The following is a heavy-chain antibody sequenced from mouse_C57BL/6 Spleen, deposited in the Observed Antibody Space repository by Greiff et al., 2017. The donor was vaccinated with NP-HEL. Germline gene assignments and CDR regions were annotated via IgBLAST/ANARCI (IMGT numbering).Heavy chain of an antibody. CDR2: FYPGSGSI. V-gene: IGHV1-62-2*01. CDR1: GYTFTEYT. Sequence: VKLQESGAELVKPGASVKLSCKASGYTFTEYTIHWVKQRSGQGLEWIGWFYPGSGSIKYNEKFKDKATLTADKSSSTVYMELSRLTSEDSAVYFCARHEEDGYDVPYFDYWGQGTTLTVSS. CDR3: ARHEEDGYDVPYFDY. J-gene: IGHJ2*01. D-gene: IGHD2-2*01.